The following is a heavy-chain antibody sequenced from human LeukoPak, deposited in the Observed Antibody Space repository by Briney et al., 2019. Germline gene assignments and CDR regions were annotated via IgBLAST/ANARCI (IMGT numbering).Heavy chain of an antibody. J-gene: IGHJ4*02. CDR3: ARRVARSLVGGTFDY. CDR2: INPNSGGT. V-gene: IGHV1-2*02. CDR1: GYTFTGYY. D-gene: IGHD1-26*01. Sequence: ASVKVSCKASGYTFTGYYMHWVRQAPGQGLEWMGWINPNSGGTNYAQKFQGRATMTRDTSISTAYMELSRLRSDDTAVYYCARRVARSLVGGTFDYWGQGTLVTVSS.